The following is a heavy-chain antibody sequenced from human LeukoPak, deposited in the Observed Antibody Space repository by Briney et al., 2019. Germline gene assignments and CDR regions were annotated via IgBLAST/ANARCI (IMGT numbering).Heavy chain of an antibody. CDR2: IYYSGST. D-gene: IGHD1-26*01. Sequence: SETLSLTCTVSGGSISSGDYYWSWIRQPPGKGLEWIGYIYYSGSTYYNPSLKSRVTKSVDTSKNQFSLKLSSVTAADTAVYYCASAVGAYHRPFDYWGQGTLVTVSS. J-gene: IGHJ4*02. CDR1: GGSISSGDYY. CDR3: ASAVGAYHRPFDY. V-gene: IGHV4-30-4*01.